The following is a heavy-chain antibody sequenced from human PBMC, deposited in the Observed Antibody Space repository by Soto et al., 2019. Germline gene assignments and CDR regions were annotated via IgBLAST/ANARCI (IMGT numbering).Heavy chain of an antibody. CDR3: ARDQIWRYYYDSSGYYSFDY. CDR2: ISAYNGNT. J-gene: IGHJ4*02. CDR1: CYTFTSYG. Sequence: ASVKVSCKASCYTFTSYGISWVRQAPGQGLEWMGWISAYNGNTNYAQKLQGRVTMTTDTSTSTAYMELRSLRSDDTAVYYCARDQIWRYYYDSSGYYSFDYWGQGTLVTVSS. V-gene: IGHV1-18*01. D-gene: IGHD3-22*01.